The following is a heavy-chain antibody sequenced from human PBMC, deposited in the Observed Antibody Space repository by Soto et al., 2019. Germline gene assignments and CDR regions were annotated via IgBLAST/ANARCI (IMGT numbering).Heavy chain of an antibody. CDR3: ARRLQWQLRPLDS. CDR2: INPDAGAT. D-gene: IGHD6-19*01. Sequence: ASVKVSCKASAYSFTTYHIHWVRQAPGQGLEWMGLINPDAGATNYAQRFQGRLRLTRDTSTSTVYMELRSLRFDDTAVYYCARRLQWQLRPLDSWGRGTLVTVSS. CDR1: AYSFTTYH. J-gene: IGHJ4*02. V-gene: IGHV1-46*01.